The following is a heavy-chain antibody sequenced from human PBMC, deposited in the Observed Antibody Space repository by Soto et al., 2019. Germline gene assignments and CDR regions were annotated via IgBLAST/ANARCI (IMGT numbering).Heavy chain of an antibody. Sequence: WGSLRLSCAASGFTFISYAMIWFRQAPLKGLEWVSAISGSGGSTYYADSVKGRFTISRDNAKNSLYLQMNSLRAEDTAVYYCARDRGYYDSSGYYRTWGQGTLVTVSS. V-gene: IGHV3-23*01. CDR1: GFTFISYA. CDR2: ISGSGGST. J-gene: IGHJ5*02. D-gene: IGHD3-22*01. CDR3: ARDRGYYDSSGYYRT.